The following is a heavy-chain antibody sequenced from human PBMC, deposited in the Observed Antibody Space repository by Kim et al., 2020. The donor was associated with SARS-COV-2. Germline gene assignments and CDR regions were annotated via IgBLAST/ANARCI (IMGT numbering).Heavy chain of an antibody. CDR1: GGSISSYC. CDR3: ARERGGRIVGATTNANYFDY. Sequence: SETLSLTCTVSGGSISSYCWSWIRQPPGKGLEWIGYIYYSGSTNYNPSLKSRVTISVDTSKNQFSLKLSSVTAADTAVYYCARERGGRIVGATTNANYFDYWGQGTLVTVSS. CDR2: IYYSGST. J-gene: IGHJ4*02. V-gene: IGHV4-59*01. D-gene: IGHD1-26*01.